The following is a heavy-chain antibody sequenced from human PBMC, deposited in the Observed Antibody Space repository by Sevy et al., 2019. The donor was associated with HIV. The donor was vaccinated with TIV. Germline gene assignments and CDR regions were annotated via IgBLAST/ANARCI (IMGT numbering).Heavy chain of an antibody. D-gene: IGHD3-10*01. Sequence: GGSLRLSCAASGFTFSTYGMHWVRQAPGKGLEWVAVIWFDESNTYYADSVKGRFTISRDIAKNTLHLQMNSLRAEDTAVYYCANKGGSRPNDAFDTWGQGTMVTVSS. CDR2: IWFDESNT. V-gene: IGHV3-33*06. J-gene: IGHJ3*02. CDR1: GFTFSTYG. CDR3: ANKGGSRPNDAFDT.